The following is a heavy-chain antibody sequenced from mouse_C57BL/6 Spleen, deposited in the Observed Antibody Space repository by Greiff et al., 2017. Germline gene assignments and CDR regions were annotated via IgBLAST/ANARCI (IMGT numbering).Heavy chain of an antibody. J-gene: IGHJ1*03. CDR1: GYAFSSSW. V-gene: IGHV1-82*01. D-gene: IGHD1-1*01. CDR3: ARVDYYGSSYDWYFDV. Sequence: QVQLQQSGPELVKPGASVKISCKASGYAFSSSWMNWVKQRPGKGLEWIGRIYPGDGDTNYNGKFKGKATLTVDKSSSTAYMQLSSLTSEDSAVYYCARVDYYGSSYDWYFDVWGTGTTVTVSS. CDR2: IYPGDGDT.